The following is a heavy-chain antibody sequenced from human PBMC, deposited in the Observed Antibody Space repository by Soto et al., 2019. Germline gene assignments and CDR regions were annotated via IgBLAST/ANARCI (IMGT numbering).Heavy chain of an antibody. Sequence: ASVKVSCKTSGYIFTAYGLAWLRQAPGQRPEWMGWVSTNDDRTNYAQKFQGRVTMTTDRSTTTTSMELRSLRPDDTAVYYCARELNTESSAYCSFAFWGQGTMVTVYS. CDR3: ARELNTESSAYCSFAF. J-gene: IGHJ4*02. CDR2: VSTNDDRT. CDR1: GYIFTAYG. V-gene: IGHV1-18*01. D-gene: IGHD3-22*01.